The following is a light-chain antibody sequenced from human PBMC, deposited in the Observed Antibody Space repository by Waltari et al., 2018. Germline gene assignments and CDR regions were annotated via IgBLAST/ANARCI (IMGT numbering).Light chain of an antibody. CDR2: GTS. Sequence: TGRASQDIGNRLAWYQQKPGKAPNLLIYGTSSLQTGVPSRFSGSGSGTEFTLTISSLQPEDFGTYYCQQGKSFPITFGPGTKVEIK. J-gene: IGKJ3*01. CDR1: QDIGNR. V-gene: IGKV1-12*01. CDR3: QQGKSFPIT.